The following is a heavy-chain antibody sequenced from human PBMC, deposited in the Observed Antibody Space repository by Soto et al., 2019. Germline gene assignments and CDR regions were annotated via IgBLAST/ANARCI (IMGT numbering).Heavy chain of an antibody. J-gene: IGHJ3*02. CDR3: ARFGEYYYDSRGAFDI. CDR1: GGAFSSYA. CDR2: IIPIFGTA. Sequence: SVKVSLKASGGAFSSYAISWVRQAPGQGLEWMGGIIPIFGTANYAQKFQGRVTITADESTSTAYMELSSLRSEDTAVYYCARFGEYYYDSRGAFDIWGQGTMVTVSS. D-gene: IGHD3-22*01. V-gene: IGHV1-69*13.